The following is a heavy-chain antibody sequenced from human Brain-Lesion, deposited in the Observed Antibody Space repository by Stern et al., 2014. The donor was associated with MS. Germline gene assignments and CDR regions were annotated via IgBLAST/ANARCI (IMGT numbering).Heavy chain of an antibody. V-gene: IGHV4-61*02. CDR2: IHDSGST. J-gene: IGHJ5*02. CDR1: GGSISSSGYY. Sequence: VQLLESGPGLVKPSQTLSLTCTVSGGSISSSGYYWSWIRQPADKGLEWIGRIHDSGSTYYNPPLKSRVTISMDTAKNPFSLKLPSVTAADTAVYYCATTRWDLFTWNWFDPWGQGTLVTVSS. D-gene: IGHD1-26*01. CDR3: ATTRWDLFTWNWFDP.